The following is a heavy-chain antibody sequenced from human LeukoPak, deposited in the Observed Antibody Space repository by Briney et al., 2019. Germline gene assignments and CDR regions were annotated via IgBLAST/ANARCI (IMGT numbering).Heavy chain of an antibody. D-gene: IGHD2-15*01. V-gene: IGHV3-20*01. Sequence: GGSLRLSRAASGFTFDDYGMSWVRQAPGKGLEWVSGINWNGGSTGYADSVKGRFTISRDNAKNSLYLQMNSLRAEDTALYHCVGSRGMDYYYGMDVWGQGTTVTVSS. CDR2: INWNGGST. CDR1: GFTFDDYG. J-gene: IGHJ6*02. CDR3: VGSRGMDYYYGMDV.